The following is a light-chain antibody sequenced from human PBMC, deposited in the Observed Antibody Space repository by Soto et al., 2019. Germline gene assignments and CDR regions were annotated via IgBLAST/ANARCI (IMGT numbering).Light chain of an antibody. CDR1: QGISSA. V-gene: IGKV1D-13*01. CDR2: NAS. Sequence: AIQLTQSPSSLSASVGDRVTITCRASQGISSALAWYQQKPGKPPNLLIYNASTLESGVPSRFSGSGSATDFTLIISSLQPEDFATYYCQLLNNYSFTFGPGTRVDIK. J-gene: IGKJ3*01. CDR3: QLLNNYSFT.